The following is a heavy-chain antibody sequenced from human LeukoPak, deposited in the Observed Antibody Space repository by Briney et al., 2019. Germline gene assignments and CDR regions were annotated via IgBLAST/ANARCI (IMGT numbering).Heavy chain of an antibody. V-gene: IGHV4-39*07. J-gene: IGHJ6*03. Sequence: SETLSLTCTVSGGSISSSSYYWGWIRQPPGKGLEWIGSIYYSGSTYYNPSLKSRVTISVNTSKNQFSLKLSSVTAADTAVYYCATIRFLEPGYYMDVWGKGTTVTVSS. CDR1: GGSISSSSYY. CDR2: IYYSGST. CDR3: ATIRFLEPGYYMDV. D-gene: IGHD3-3*01.